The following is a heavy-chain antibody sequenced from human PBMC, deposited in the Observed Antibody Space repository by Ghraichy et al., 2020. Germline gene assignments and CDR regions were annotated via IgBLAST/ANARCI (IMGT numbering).Heavy chain of an antibody. J-gene: IGHJ3*02. V-gene: IGHV4-39*01. CDR2: IYYSGST. CDR1: SGSISSSSHY. D-gene: IGHD4-17*01. Sequence: SQTLSLTCTVSSGSISSSSHYWGWIRQPPGKGLEWIGSIYYSGSTYYNPSLKSRVTISVDTSKNQFSLKLSSVTAADTAVYYCARSLTVTYGFFFFDIWGQGTMVTVSS. CDR3: ARSLTVTYGFFFFDI.